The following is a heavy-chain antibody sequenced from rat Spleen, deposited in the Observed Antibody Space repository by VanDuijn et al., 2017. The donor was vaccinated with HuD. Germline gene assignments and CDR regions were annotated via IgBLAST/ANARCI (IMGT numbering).Heavy chain of an antibody. J-gene: IGHJ1*01. CDR1: GFTFNNYW. Sequence: EVQLVESDGGLVQPGRSLKLSCVASGFTFNNYWMTWIRQAPGKGLEWVASITNTGGSTYYPDSVKGRFTISRDNAKSTLYLQMNSLRSEDTATYYCTRLLLQGPYFDFWGPGTMVTVSS. V-gene: IGHV5-31*01. CDR2: ITNTGGST. CDR3: TRLLLQGPYFDF. D-gene: IGHD1-1*01.